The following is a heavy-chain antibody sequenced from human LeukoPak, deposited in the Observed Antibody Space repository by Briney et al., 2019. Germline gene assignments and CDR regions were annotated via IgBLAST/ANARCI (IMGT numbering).Heavy chain of an antibody. V-gene: IGHV3-23*01. CDR1: GFTFSSYA. CDR2: ISGSGGST. CDR3: AKAPTARAHYYYMDV. Sequence: PGGSLRLSCAASGFTFSSYAMSWVRQAPGKGLEWVSAISGSGGSTYYADSVKGRFTISRDNSKNTLYLQMNSLKAEDTALYYCAKAPTARAHYYYMDVWGKGTTVTVSS. J-gene: IGHJ6*03. D-gene: IGHD5-18*01.